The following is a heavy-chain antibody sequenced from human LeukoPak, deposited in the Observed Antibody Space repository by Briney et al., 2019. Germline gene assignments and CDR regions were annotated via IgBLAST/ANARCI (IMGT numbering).Heavy chain of an antibody. CDR3: ARAYGNSGYFQLPIDY. V-gene: IGHV3-23*01. CDR1: GFPFSSYA. J-gene: IGHJ4*02. Sequence: GGSLRLSCAASGFPFSSYAMSWVRQAPGKGLERVSGITGGGDTTHHVDSVKGRFTISRDNSKSTLFLQMNNLRVEDTALYYCARAYGNSGYFQLPIDYWGQGTLVTVSS. CDR2: ITGGGDTT. D-gene: IGHD3-22*01.